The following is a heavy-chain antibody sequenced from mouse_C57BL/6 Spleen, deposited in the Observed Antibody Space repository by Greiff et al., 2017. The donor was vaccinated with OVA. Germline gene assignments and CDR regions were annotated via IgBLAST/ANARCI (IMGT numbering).Heavy chain of an antibody. V-gene: IGHV1-22*01. CDR3: ARSLLWSYDMDY. Sequence: EVHLEESGPELVKPGASVKMSCKASGYTFTDYNMHWVKQSHGKSLEWIGYINPNNGGTSYNQKFKGKATLTVNKSSSTAYMELRSLTSEDSAVYYCARSLLWSYDMDYWGQGTTVTVAS. CDR2: INPNNGGT. J-gene: IGHJ4*01. D-gene: IGHD1-1*02. CDR1: GYTFTDYN.